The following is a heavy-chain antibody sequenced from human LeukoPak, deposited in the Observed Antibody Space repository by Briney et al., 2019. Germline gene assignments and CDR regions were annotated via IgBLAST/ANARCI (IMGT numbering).Heavy chain of an antibody. Sequence: ASVKVSCKASGYIFTSNYIHWVRQAPGQGLEWMGMIYPRDGSTSYAQRFQDRVTVTRDTSTSTVHMELSGLRSEDTAVYYCARDQEGFDYWGQGTQVTVPS. CDR1: GYIFTSNY. J-gene: IGHJ4*02. V-gene: IGHV1-46*01. CDR2: IYPRDGST. CDR3: ARDQEGFDY.